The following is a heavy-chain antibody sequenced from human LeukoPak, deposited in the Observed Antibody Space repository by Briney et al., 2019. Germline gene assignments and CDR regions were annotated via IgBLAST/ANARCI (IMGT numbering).Heavy chain of an antibody. CDR1: GGSFSGYC. D-gene: IGHD6-13*01. CDR2: INHSGNT. V-gene: IGHV4-34*01. J-gene: IGHJ4*02. Sequence: PSETLSLTCAVYGGSFSGYCWSWIRQPPGKGLEWIGEINHSGNTNYNPSLKSRVTISVDTSKNQFSLKLSSVSVADTAVYYCARQETAGIADDWGQGTLDTVSS. CDR3: ARQETAGIADD.